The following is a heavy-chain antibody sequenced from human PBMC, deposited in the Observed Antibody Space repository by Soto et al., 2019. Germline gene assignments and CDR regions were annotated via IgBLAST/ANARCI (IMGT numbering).Heavy chain of an antibody. D-gene: IGHD3-22*01. V-gene: IGHV2-70*01. Sequence: SGPTLVNPTQTLTLTCTFSGFSLSTSGMCVSWIRQPPGKALEWLALIDWDDDKYYSTSLKTRLTISKDTSKNQVVLTMTNMDPVDTATYYCARTTTYYYASSGYHHFDYWGQGTLVTVSS. CDR2: IDWDDDK. CDR3: ARTTTYYYASSGYHHFDY. CDR1: GFSLSTSGMC. J-gene: IGHJ4*02.